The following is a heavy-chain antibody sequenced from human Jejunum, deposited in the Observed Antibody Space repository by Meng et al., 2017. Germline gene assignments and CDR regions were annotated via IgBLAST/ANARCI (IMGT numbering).Heavy chain of an antibody. D-gene: IGHD6-19*01. Sequence: GESLKISCVASGFSFSDHWMSWVRQAPGKGLEWVALIKQDGSEKRYVDSVKGRFTVSRDNAENSLYLQMNSLRAEDTAVYYCARDPGWGALDIWGQGTLVTVSS. CDR2: IKQDGSEK. V-gene: IGHV3-7*01. CDR3: ARDPGWGALDI. J-gene: IGHJ3*02. CDR1: GFSFSDHW.